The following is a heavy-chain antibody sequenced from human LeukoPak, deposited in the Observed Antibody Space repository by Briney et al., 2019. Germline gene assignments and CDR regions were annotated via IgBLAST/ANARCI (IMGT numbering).Heavy chain of an antibody. Sequence: GFLRLSCAASGFTFSSYSMNWVRQAPGKGLEWVSYISSSSSTIYYADSVKGRFTISRDNAKNSLYLQMNSLRAEDTAVYYCARDGYCGGDCYSFDYWGQGTLVTVSS. D-gene: IGHD2-21*02. CDR3: ARDGYCGGDCYSFDY. J-gene: IGHJ4*02. CDR2: ISSSSSTI. V-gene: IGHV3-48*04. CDR1: GFTFSSYS.